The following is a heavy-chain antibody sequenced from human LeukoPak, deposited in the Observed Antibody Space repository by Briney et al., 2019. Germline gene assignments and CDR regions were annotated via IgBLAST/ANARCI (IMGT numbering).Heavy chain of an antibody. CDR3: ATDRGHAFDI. Sequence: GGSLRLSCAASGFTFSSYRMHWVRQAPGKGLVWVSRIYSDGSGTSYAESVKGRFTISRDNAKNTLFLQMNSLTAEDTAVYYCATDRGHAFDIWGQGAMVTVS. CDR1: GFTFSSYR. V-gene: IGHV3-74*01. J-gene: IGHJ3*02. CDR2: IYSDGSGT. D-gene: IGHD3-10*01.